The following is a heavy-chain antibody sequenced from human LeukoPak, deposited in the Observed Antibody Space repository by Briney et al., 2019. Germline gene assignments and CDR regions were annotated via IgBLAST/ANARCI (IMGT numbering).Heavy chain of an antibody. J-gene: IGHJ6*03. CDR2: ISGSGDTT. Sequence: PGGSLRLSCAASGFTFRSYGMSWVRQAPGKGLEWVSGISGSGDTTYSADSVKGRFTISRDNSKNTLYLQMNSLRAEDTAVYYCARSPVAGTSYYYYMDVWGKGTTVTISS. V-gene: IGHV3-23*01. D-gene: IGHD6-19*01. CDR1: GFTFRSYG. CDR3: ARSPVAGTSYYYYMDV.